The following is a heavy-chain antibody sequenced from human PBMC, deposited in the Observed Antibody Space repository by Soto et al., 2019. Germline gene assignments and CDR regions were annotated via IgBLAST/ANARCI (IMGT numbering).Heavy chain of an antibody. J-gene: IGHJ4*02. Sequence: GASVEVSCKASSYTFSSHCISWVRQAPGQGLEWMGWISAYSGVTNYAQKFQGRVTVTTDTSTNTVYMELRSLRSDDTAVYYCAKELTGGAPYWGQGTLVTVSS. CDR3: AKELTGGAPY. V-gene: IGHV1-18*01. CDR1: SYTFSSHC. CDR2: ISAYSGVT. D-gene: IGHD2-21*01.